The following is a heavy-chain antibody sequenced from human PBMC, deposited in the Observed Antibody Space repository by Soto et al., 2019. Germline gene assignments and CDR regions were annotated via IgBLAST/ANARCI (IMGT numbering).Heavy chain of an antibody. Sequence: SETLSLTCTVSGGSISSGGYYWSWIRQHPGKGLEWIGYIYYSGSTYYNPSLKSRVTISVDTSKNQFSLKLSSVTAADTAVYYCAWSGHDLGYFDYWGQGTLVTVSS. CDR3: AWSGHDLGYFDY. V-gene: IGHV4-31*03. CDR2: IYYSGST. D-gene: IGHD3-3*01. J-gene: IGHJ4*02. CDR1: GGSISSGGYY.